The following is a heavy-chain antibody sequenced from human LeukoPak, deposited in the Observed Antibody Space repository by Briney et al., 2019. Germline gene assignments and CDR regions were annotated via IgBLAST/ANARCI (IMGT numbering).Heavy chain of an antibody. D-gene: IGHD3-10*01. Sequence: GGSLRLSCTASGFSFSAFAVSWVRQAPGKGLGWGSVIYSGGSTYYADSVKGRFTISRDNSENTLYLQMNSLRGEDTAMYYCASGSGSYRTPYYYMDVWGTGTTVTVSS. J-gene: IGHJ6*03. CDR3: ASGSGSYRTPYYYMDV. CDR2: IYSGGST. CDR1: GFSFSAFA. V-gene: IGHV3-53*01.